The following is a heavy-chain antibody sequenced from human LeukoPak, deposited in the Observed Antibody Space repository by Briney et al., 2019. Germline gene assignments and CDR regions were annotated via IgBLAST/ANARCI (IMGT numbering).Heavy chain of an antibody. D-gene: IGHD5-24*01. J-gene: IGHJ4*02. CDR1: GGTFSSYA. CDR2: IIPIFGTA. CDR3: ARDKIRRDGYRDSY. Sequence: SVKVSCKASGGTFSSYAISWVRQAPGQGLEWMGRIIPIFGTANYAQKFQGRVTITTDESTNTAYMELSSLRSEDTAVYYCARDKIRRDGYRDSYWGQGTLVTVSS. V-gene: IGHV1-69*05.